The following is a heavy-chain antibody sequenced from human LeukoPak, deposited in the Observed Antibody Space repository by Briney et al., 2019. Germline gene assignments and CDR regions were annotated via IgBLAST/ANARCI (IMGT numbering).Heavy chain of an antibody. CDR3: ARDQTYSGSGIYTYFDY. CDR1: GGSISSYY. J-gene: IGHJ4*02. CDR2: NYTSGST. Sequence: PSETLSLTCTVSGGSISSYYWSWIRQPAGKGLEWIGRNYTSGSTNYNPSLKSRVTMSVDTSKNQFSLKLSSVTAADTAVYYCARDQTYSGSGIYTYFDYWGQGILVTVSS. V-gene: IGHV4-4*07. D-gene: IGHD3-10*01.